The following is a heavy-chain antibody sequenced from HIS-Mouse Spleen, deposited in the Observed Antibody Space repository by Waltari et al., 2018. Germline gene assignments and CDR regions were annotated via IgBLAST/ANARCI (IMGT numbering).Heavy chain of an antibody. D-gene: IGHD5-18*01. V-gene: IGHV1-18*01. CDR2: SSAYNVNT. J-gene: IGHJ4*02. CDR3: ARDSVTHFDD. Sequence: QVQLVQSGAEVKKPGASVKVSCKASGYTFTSYGISWERQAPGQGLEWMGWSSAYNVNTNYAQQLQGRATMTPDTSTSTGYMELRSLRSDDTAVYYCARDSVTHFDDWGQGTLVTVSS. CDR1: GYTFTSYG.